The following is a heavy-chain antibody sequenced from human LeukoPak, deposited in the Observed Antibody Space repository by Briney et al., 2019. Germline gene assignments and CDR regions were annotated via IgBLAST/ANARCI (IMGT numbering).Heavy chain of an antibody. CDR3: ARAAAGSFDY. Sequence: LSLTCTVSGGSISSYYWSWVRQAPGKGLEWVSYISSSGSTIYYADSVKGRFTISRDNAKNSLYLQMNSLRAEDTAVYYCARAAAGSFDYWGQGTLVTVSS. CDR2: ISSSGSTI. V-gene: IGHV3-48*03. CDR1: GGSISSYY. D-gene: IGHD6-13*01. J-gene: IGHJ4*02.